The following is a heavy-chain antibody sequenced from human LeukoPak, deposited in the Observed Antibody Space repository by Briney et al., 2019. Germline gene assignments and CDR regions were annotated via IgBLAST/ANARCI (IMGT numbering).Heavy chain of an antibody. J-gene: IGHJ5*02. V-gene: IGHV3-33*01. CDR2: IWYDGSNK. CDR3: ARGFMVRGVWSWFDP. D-gene: IGHD3-10*01. Sequence: GGSLRLSCAASGFTFSSYGMHWVRQAPGKGLEWVAVIWYDGSNKYYADSVKGRFTISRDNSKNTLYLQMNSLRAEDTAVYYCARGFMVRGVWSWFDPWGQGTLVTVSS. CDR1: GFTFSSYG.